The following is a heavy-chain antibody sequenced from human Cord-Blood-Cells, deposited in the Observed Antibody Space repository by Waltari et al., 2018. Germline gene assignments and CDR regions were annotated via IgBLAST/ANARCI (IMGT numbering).Heavy chain of an antibody. D-gene: IGHD4-4*01. CDR2: IIPIFGTA. Sequence: QVQLVQSGAEVKKHGSSVKVSCKASGDTFSSYATSWGRKAPGQGLEWMGGIIPIFGTANYAQKFQGRVTITADESTSTAYMELSSLRSEDTAVYYCARLFTVTTSEYYYYGMDVWGQGTTVTVSS. V-gene: IGHV1-69*01. CDR3: ARLFTVTTSEYYYYGMDV. CDR1: GDTFSSYA. J-gene: IGHJ6*02.